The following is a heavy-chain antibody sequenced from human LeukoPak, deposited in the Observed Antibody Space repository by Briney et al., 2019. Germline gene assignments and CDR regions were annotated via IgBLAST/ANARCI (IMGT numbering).Heavy chain of an antibody. D-gene: IGHD4-11*01. V-gene: IGHV3-33*06. CDR1: GFTYSYYG. CDR3: AKDAQRGFDYSNSLEY. J-gene: IGHJ4*02. CDR2: IWSDATEK. Sequence: GGSLKLSCSASGFTYSYYGVHWVRQAPGKGVEWVAVIWSDATEKYYGDAVKGRFTISRDNSRNTLYLQMNSLRAEDTAVYYCAKDAQRGFDYSNSLEYWGQGTLVTVSS.